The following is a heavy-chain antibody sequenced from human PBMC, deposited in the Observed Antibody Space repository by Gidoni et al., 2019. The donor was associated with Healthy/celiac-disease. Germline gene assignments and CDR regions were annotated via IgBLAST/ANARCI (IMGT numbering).Heavy chain of an antibody. J-gene: IGHJ6*04. CDR1: GYTFTGYS. D-gene: IGHD3-10*01. V-gene: IGHV1-2*02. CDR3: ARAPMVRGIISPMDV. CDR2: INPNSGGT. Sequence: QVQLVQSGAEVNKPGASVKVSCKASGYTFTGYSMHWVRQAPGQGLEWMGWINPNSGGTNYAQKFQGRVTMTRDTSISTAYMELRRLRSDDTAVYYCARAPMVRGIISPMDVWGKGTTVTVSS.